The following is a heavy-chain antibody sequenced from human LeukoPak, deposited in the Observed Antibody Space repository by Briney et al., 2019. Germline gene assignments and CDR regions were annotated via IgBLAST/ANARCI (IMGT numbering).Heavy chain of an antibody. CDR1: GFTFSSYA. CDR2: ISYDGSNK. D-gene: IGHD3-22*01. Sequence: PGRSLRLSCAASGFTFSSYAMHWVRQAPGKGLEWVAVISYDGSNKYYADSVKGRFTISRDNSKNTLYLQMNSLRAEDTAVYYCARTLRGSYDSSGYYSPDAFDIWGQGTMVTVSS. CDR3: ARTLRGSYDSSGYYSPDAFDI. J-gene: IGHJ3*02. V-gene: IGHV3-30*04.